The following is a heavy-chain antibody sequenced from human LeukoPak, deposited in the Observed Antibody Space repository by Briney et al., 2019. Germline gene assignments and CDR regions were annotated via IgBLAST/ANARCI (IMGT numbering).Heavy chain of an antibody. CDR2: VNPNTGAT. CDR3: ARADELGDHHIDS. Sequence: GASVTVSCKASGYTFTAYYIHWLRQAPGQGLEWMGWVNPNTGATMYAQKFQGRVTMTRDTSISTAYIDVSRLLSDDTAVYYCARADELGDHHIDSWGQGTLVTVSS. V-gene: IGHV1-2*02. J-gene: IGHJ4*02. CDR1: GYTFTAYY. D-gene: IGHD2-21*02.